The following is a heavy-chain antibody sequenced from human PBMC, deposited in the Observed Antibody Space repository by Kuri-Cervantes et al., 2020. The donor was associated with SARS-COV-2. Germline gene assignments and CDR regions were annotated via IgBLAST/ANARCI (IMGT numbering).Heavy chain of an antibody. J-gene: IGHJ4*02. CDR3: ARDSGWGAVAGTSGLVY. D-gene: IGHD6-19*01. CDR2: IIPIFGTA. V-gene: IGHV1-69*13. Sequence: SVKVSCKASGYTFTSYDISWVRQATGQGLEWMGGIIPIFGTANYAQKFQGRVTITADESTSTAYMELSSLRSEDTAVYYCARDSGWGAVAGTSGLVYWGQGTLVTVSS. CDR1: GYTFTSYD.